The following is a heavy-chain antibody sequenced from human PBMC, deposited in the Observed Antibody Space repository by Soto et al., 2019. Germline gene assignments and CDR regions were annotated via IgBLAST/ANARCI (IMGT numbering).Heavy chain of an antibody. D-gene: IGHD3-10*01. CDR3: ARDYYGSGSYHTPEYGMDV. Sequence: SETLSLTCTFSGGSISSSSYYWGWIRQPPGKGLEWIGSIYYSGSTYYNPSLKSRVTISVDTSKNQFSLKLSSVTAADTAVYYCARDYYGSGSYHTPEYGMDVWGQGTTVTV. V-gene: IGHV4-39*02. J-gene: IGHJ6*02. CDR1: GGSISSSSYY. CDR2: IYYSGST.